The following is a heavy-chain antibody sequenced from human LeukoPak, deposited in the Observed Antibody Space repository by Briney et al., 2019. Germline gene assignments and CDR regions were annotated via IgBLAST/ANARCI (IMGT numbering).Heavy chain of an antibody. Sequence: GSSVKVSCKASGGTFSSYAISWVRQAPGQGLEWMGGIIPIFGTANYAQKFQGRVTITADESTSTAYMELSSLRSEDTAVYYCASDSYGYHIFDYWGLGTLVTVSS. V-gene: IGHV1-69*01. J-gene: IGHJ4*02. CDR2: IIPIFGTA. CDR3: ASDSYGYHIFDY. CDR1: GGTFSSYA. D-gene: IGHD5-18*01.